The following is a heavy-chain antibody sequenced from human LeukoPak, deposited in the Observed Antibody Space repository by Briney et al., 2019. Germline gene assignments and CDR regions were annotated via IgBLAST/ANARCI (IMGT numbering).Heavy chain of an antibody. Sequence: ASVKVSCKASGYTFTSYGISWVRQAPGQGLEWMGWISAYNGNTNYAQKLQGRVTMTTDTSTSTAYMELRSLRSDDTAVYYCALRYTIFGVVTLYYFDYWGQGTLVTVSS. J-gene: IGHJ4*02. D-gene: IGHD3-3*01. CDR2: ISAYNGNT. V-gene: IGHV1-18*01. CDR3: ALRYTIFGVVTLYYFDY. CDR1: GYTFTSYG.